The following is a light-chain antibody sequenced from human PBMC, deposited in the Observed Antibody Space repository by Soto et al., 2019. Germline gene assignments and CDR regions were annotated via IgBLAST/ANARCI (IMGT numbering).Light chain of an antibody. CDR2: DAS. CDR1: QTISRW. Sequence: DVRMTQSPATVSASVGDEVTITCRASQTISRWLAWYQQKPGRAPKLLIYDASTLDSGVPSRFSGSGSETEFTLTISRLQPDDFATYFCHSRAFGQGTRLEIK. J-gene: IGKJ5*01. CDR3: HSRA. V-gene: IGKV1-5*01.